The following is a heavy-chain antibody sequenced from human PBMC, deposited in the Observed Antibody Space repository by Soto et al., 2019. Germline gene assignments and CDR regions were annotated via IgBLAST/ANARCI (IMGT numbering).Heavy chain of an antibody. CDR2: IIPNLEIS. Sequence: QVQLVQSGAEVKKPGSSVKVSCKASGGTFSRHTVSWVRQAPGQGLEWMGRIIPNLEISNYAQKFQGRVTVNADKSMRTDYMELRSLRSEDTAMYYCARAHYNESSGWSSAFDIWGQGTMVTVSS. CDR3: ARAHYNESSGWSSAFDI. V-gene: IGHV1-69*02. CDR1: GGTFSRHT. J-gene: IGHJ3*02. D-gene: IGHD3-22*01.